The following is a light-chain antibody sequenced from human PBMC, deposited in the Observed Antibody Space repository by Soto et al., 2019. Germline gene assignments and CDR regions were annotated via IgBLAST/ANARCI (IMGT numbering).Light chain of an antibody. J-gene: IGLJ2*01. CDR3: GADHGSGSNFLVV. CDR1: SGYSNYK. Sequence: QSVLTQPPSASASLGASVTLTCTLSSGYSNYKVDWYQQRPGKGPRFVMRVGTGGIVGSKGDGIPDRFSVLGSGLNRYLTIKNIQEEDESAYRCGADHGSGSNFLVVFGGGTKLTVL. CDR2: VGTGGIVG. V-gene: IGLV9-49*01.